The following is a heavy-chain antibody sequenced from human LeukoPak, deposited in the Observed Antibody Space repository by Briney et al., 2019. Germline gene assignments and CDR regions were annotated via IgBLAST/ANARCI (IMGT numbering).Heavy chain of an antibody. V-gene: IGHV4-61*05. CDR1: GGSISSSSYY. D-gene: IGHD2-2*01. CDR2: IYYSGST. CDR3: ARGTLPSSTSFIFDY. J-gene: IGHJ4*02. Sequence: PSETLSLTCTVSGGSISSSSYYWGWIRQPPGKGLEWIGYIYYSGSTNYNPSLKSRVTISVDTSKNQFSLKLSSVTAADTAVYYCARGTLPSSTSFIFDYWGQGTLVTVSS.